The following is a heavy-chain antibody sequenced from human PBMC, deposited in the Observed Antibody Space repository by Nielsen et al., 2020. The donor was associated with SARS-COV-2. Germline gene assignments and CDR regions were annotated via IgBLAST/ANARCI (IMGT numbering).Heavy chain of an antibody. J-gene: IGHJ4*02. Sequence: GESLKISCAASGFTFSSYAMSWVRQAPGKGLEWVSAISGSGGSTYYADSVKGRFTISRDNSKNTLYLQMNSLRAEDTAVYYCAKVQTQYYYDSSGYYLFDYWCQGTLVTVSS. D-gene: IGHD3-22*01. CDR1: GFTFSSYA. V-gene: IGHV3-23*01. CDR3: AKVQTQYYYDSSGYYLFDY. CDR2: ISGSGGST.